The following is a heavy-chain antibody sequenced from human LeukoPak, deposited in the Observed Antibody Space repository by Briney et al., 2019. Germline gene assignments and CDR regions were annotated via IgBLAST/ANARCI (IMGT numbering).Heavy chain of an antibody. V-gene: IGHV3-21*01. CDR3: ARMPPTKAVAFDYYYYYGMDV. CDR2: ISSSSYI. CDR1: GFTFSSYS. D-gene: IGHD6-19*01. J-gene: IGHJ6*02. Sequence: GGSLRLSCAASGFTFSSYSMNWVRQAPGKGLEWVSSISSSSYIYYADSVKGRFTISRDNAKNSLYLQMNSLRAEDTAVYYCARMPPTKAVAFDYYYYYGMDVWGQGTTVTVSS.